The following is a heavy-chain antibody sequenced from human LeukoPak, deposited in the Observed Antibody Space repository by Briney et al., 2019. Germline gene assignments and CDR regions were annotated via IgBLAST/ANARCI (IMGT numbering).Heavy chain of an antibody. CDR1: GYSFTSNW. CDR2: IYPGDSDT. Sequence: GESLKISCKGSGYSFTSNWIGWVRQIPGKGLEWMGIIYPGDSDTRYSPSFQGQVTISADKSITTAHLQWSSLKAPDTAMYYCARGQIRGRGLEYYYMDVWGKGTTVTVSS. V-gene: IGHV5-51*01. J-gene: IGHJ6*03. CDR3: ARGQIRGRGLEYYYMDV. D-gene: IGHD1-26*01.